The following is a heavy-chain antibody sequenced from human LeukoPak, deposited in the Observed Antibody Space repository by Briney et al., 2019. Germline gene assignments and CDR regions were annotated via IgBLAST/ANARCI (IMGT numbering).Heavy chain of an antibody. J-gene: IGHJ4*02. Sequence: GGSLRLSCVASGFTFSRYWMHWARQAPGKGLEWVAFIRYDGSNKYYADSVKGRFTISRDNSKNTLYLQMNSLRAEDTAVYYCAKDHLMVRGVIITDFDYWGQGTLVTVSS. CDR2: IRYDGSNK. CDR1: GFTFSRYW. D-gene: IGHD3-10*01. V-gene: IGHV3-30*02. CDR3: AKDHLMVRGVIITDFDY.